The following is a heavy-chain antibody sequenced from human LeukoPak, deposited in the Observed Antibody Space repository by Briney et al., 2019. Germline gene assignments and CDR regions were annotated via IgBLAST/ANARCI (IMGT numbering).Heavy chain of an antibody. V-gene: IGHV3-15*01. D-gene: IGHD4-23*01. CDR3: TTSGNFGGNSYYYYGMDV. CDR1: GFTFNNAW. J-gene: IGHJ6*02. Sequence: GGSLRLSCAASGFTFNNAWMSWVRQAPGKELEWVGRIKSKTDGGTTDYAAPVKGRFTISRDDSKNTLFLQMNSLKTEDTAVYYCTTSGNFGGNSYYYYGMDVWGQGTTVTVSS. CDR2: IKSKTDGGTT.